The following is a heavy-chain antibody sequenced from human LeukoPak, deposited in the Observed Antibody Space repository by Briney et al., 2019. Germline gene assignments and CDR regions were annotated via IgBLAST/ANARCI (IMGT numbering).Heavy chain of an antibody. CDR1: GYTFSSFW. CDR2: IDSDGSGT. D-gene: IGHD3-22*01. V-gene: IGHV3-74*01. Sequence: GSLRLSCAASGYTFSSFWIHWVRQAPGKGLEWVARIDSDGSGTRYADSVKGRSTISRDNAKNTLYLQMNSLRAEDTAVYYCARVLSADSPGFQHWGQGTLVTVSS. J-gene: IGHJ1*01. CDR3: ARVLSADSPGFQH.